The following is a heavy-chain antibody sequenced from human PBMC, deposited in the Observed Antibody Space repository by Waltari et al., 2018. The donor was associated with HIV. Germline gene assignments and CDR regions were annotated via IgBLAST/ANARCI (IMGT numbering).Heavy chain of an antibody. Sequence: QLLESGGGLVQPGGSLRLSRVASGFTFAKFAINWVRQAPGQGLEWLSSISGSGGNKFYADSVKGRISISRENSKNTVYLQINSLRVDDTAIYYCAKTVPTVTSIFEGFDVWGQGATVTVSS. CDR1: GFTFAKFA. CDR2: ISGSGGNK. CDR3: AKTVPTVTSIFEGFDV. J-gene: IGHJ3*01. V-gene: IGHV3-23*01. D-gene: IGHD4-17*01.